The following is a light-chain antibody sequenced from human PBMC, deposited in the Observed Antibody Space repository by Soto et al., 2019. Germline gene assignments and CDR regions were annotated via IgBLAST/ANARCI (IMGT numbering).Light chain of an antibody. Sequence: DIQMTQSPSSLSASVGDRVTITCRASQSISSYLNWYQQKPGKAPKLLIYAASSLQSGVPSRFSGSGSGTDVTLTISSLQPEYFATYYCQQSYSTPRYTFGQGTKLEIK. V-gene: IGKV1-39*01. J-gene: IGKJ2*01. CDR2: AAS. CDR3: QQSYSTPRYT. CDR1: QSISSY.